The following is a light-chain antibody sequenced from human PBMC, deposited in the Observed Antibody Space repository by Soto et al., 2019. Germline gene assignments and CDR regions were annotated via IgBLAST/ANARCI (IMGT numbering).Light chain of an antibody. CDR3: KQSSRTPIT. CDR1: QRINSY. CDR2: GAS. V-gene: IGKV1-39*01. Sequence: DIQMTQSPSSLSASVGDRVTISCRTSQRINSYLNWYQQKTGEAPTLLIYGASSLQSGVPSRFSGSGSWTDFTLAINSLQPEDFGTYYCKQSSRTPITFGHGTRLEIK. J-gene: IGKJ5*01.